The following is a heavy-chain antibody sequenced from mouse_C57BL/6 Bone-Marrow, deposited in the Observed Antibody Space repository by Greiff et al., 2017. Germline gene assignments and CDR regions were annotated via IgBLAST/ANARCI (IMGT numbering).Heavy chain of an antibody. CDR2: IDPENGDT. V-gene: IGHV14-4*01. Sequence: VQLQQSGAELVRPGASVKLSCTASGFNIKDDYMHWVKQRPEQGLEWIGWIDPENGDTEYASKFQGKATITEDTSSHTAYLQLSSLTSEDTAVYYCTTDSPPRLDWGQGTTLTVSS. CDR1: GFNIKDDY. J-gene: IGHJ2*01. D-gene: IGHD2-13*01. CDR3: TTDSPPRLD.